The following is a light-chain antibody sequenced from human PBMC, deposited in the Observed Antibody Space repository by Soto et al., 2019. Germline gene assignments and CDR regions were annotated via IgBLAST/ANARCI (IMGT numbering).Light chain of an antibody. J-gene: IGLJ1*01. Sequence: QSVLTQPPSVSGAPGQRVTICCTGSSSNIGAGYDVHWYQQLPGTAPKLLIYGNSNRPSGVPDRFSGSKSGTSASLAITGLQAEDEADYYCQSSDSSLNVFGTGTKVTVL. CDR1: SSNIGAGYD. CDR3: QSSDSSLNV. V-gene: IGLV1-40*01. CDR2: GNS.